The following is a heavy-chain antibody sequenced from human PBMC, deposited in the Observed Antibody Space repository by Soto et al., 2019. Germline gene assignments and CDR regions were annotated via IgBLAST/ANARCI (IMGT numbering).Heavy chain of an antibody. Sequence: QLQLQESGPGLVKPSETLSLTCTVSGGSISSSNYYWGWIRQPPGKGLEWIGSIYYSGSTYYNPSLASRVTISVDTSKNQFSLKLSSVTAADTAVYYCASLFHCSSTSCYYYYGMDVWGQGTTVTVSS. CDR1: GGSISSSNYY. CDR2: IYYSGST. CDR3: ASLFHCSSTSCYYYYGMDV. J-gene: IGHJ6*02. D-gene: IGHD2-2*01. V-gene: IGHV4-39*01.